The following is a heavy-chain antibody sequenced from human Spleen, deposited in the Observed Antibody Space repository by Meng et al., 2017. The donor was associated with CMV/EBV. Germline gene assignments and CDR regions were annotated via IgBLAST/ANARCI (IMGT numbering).Heavy chain of an antibody. CDR2: INHSGST. J-gene: IGHJ5*02. Sequence: YGGSFSGYYWSWIRQPPGKGLEWIGEINHSGSTNYNPSLKSRVTISVDTSKNQFSLKLSSVTAADTAVYYCARNSIKYYDFWSGYYIPWGQGTLVPSPQ. D-gene: IGHD3-3*01. V-gene: IGHV4-34*01. CDR1: GGSFSGYY. CDR3: ARNSIKYYDFWSGYYIP.